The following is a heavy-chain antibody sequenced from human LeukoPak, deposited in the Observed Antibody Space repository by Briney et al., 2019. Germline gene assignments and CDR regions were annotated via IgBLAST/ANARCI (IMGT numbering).Heavy chain of an antibody. CDR2: IYHSGST. Sequence: PSETLSLTCTVSGYSISSGYYWGWIRQPPGKGLEWIGSIYHSGSTYYNPSLKSRVTISVDTSRNQFSLRLSSVTAADTAVYYCARSRYYYDSSGPVGFDYWGQGTLVTVSS. CDR1: GYSISSGYY. CDR3: ARSRYYYDSSGPVGFDY. D-gene: IGHD3-22*01. J-gene: IGHJ4*02. V-gene: IGHV4-38-2*02.